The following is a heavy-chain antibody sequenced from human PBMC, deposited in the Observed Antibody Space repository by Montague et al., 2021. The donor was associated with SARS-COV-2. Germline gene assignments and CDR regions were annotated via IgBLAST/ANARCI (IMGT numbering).Heavy chain of an antibody. CDR1: GDSIRSSGYY. V-gene: IGHV4-39*01. CDR2: VYYSGST. J-gene: IGHJ5*01. Sequence: SETLSLTCSVSGDSIRSSGYYWGWIRQPPGKGLEWIGTVYYSGSTNYNPSLKSRVTMPVDTSKYPFSLELRSVTAADTAVYYCARLGFVELWLNLGWFDPWGQGTLVTVSS. CDR3: ARLGFVELWLNLGWFDP. D-gene: IGHD3-16*02.